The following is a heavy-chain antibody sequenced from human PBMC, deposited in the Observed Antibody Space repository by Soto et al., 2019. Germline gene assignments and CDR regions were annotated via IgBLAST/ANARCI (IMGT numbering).Heavy chain of an antibody. D-gene: IGHD3-10*01. J-gene: IGHJ4*02. V-gene: IGHV3-23*01. CDR1: GFTFSSYA. CDR2: ISGSGGST. Sequence: EVQLLESGGGLVQPGGSLRLSCAASGFTFSSYAMSWVRQAPGKGLEWVSAISGSGGSTYYADSVKGRFTISRDNSKNTLYLQMNSLRAEDTAVYYCAKAATKVRGVIIIELAYWGQGTLVTVSS. CDR3: AKAATKVRGVIIIELAY.